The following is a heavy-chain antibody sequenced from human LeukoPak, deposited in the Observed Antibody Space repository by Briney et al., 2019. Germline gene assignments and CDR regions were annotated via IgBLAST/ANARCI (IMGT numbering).Heavy chain of an antibody. CDR1: GFTFSNYG. Sequence: GGSLRLSCAAFGFTFSNYGMNWVRQAPGKGLEWVSYISSRSDTMYDADSVKGRFTISRDNAKNSLYLQMNSLKTDDTAVYYCVALIRGLGYWGQGTLVTVSS. CDR3: VALIRGLGY. V-gene: IGHV3-48*01. CDR2: ISSRSDTM. J-gene: IGHJ4*02. D-gene: IGHD3-10*01.